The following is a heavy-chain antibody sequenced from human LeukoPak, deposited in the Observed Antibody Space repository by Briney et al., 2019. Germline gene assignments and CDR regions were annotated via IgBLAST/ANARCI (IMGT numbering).Heavy chain of an antibody. CDR2: ISSSGSTI. Sequence: GGSLRLSCAASGFTFSSYAMSWVRQAPGKGLEWVSYISSSGSTIYYADSVKGRFTISRDNAKNSLYLQMNSLRAEDTAVYYCARDVVRGANDYWGQGTLVTVSS. CDR1: GFTFSSYA. J-gene: IGHJ4*02. V-gene: IGHV3-48*04. CDR3: ARDVVRGANDY. D-gene: IGHD3-10*02.